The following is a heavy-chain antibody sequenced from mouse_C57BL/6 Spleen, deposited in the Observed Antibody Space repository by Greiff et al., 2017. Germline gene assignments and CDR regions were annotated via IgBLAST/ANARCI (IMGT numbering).Heavy chain of an antibody. J-gene: IGHJ4*01. V-gene: IGHV1-80*01. CDR2: IYPGDGDT. CDR1: GYAFSGYW. CDR3: ARSETGGEYYAMDY. Sequence: VQLQQSGPELVKPGASVKISCEASGYAFSGYWMNWVKQRPGKGLEWIGQIYPGDGDTTYNGKFKGKATLTAAKSSSTAYMQLSSLTSEDSAVYVCARSETGGEYYAMDYWGQGTSVTVSS.